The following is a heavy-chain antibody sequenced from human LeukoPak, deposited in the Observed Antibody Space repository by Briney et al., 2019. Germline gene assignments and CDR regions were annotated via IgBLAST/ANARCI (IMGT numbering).Heavy chain of an antibody. Sequence: ASVKVSCKASGFTFTGYYMHWVRQAPGQGLEWMGWINPKSGATNYAQKFQGRVTVTGDTSISTAYMELRRLRSDDTAVYYCAREGPTYNWKRDWFDPWGQGTLVTVSS. D-gene: IGHD1-20*01. V-gene: IGHV1-2*02. J-gene: IGHJ5*02. CDR2: INPKSGAT. CDR3: AREGPTYNWKRDWFDP. CDR1: GFTFTGYY.